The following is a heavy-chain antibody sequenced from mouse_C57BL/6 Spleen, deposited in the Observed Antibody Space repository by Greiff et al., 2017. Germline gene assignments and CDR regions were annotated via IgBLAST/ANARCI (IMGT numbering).Heavy chain of an antibody. V-gene: IGHV1-61*01. CDR1: GYTFISYW. Sequence: QVQLQQPGAELVRPGSSVKLSCKASGYTFISYWMDWVKQRPGQGLEWIGNIYPSDSETHYNQKFKDKATLTVDKSSSTAYMQLSSLTSEDSAVYYCARTGSYYAMDYWGQGTSVTVSS. CDR3: ARTGSYYAMDY. D-gene: IGHD4-1*01. CDR2: IYPSDSET. J-gene: IGHJ4*01.